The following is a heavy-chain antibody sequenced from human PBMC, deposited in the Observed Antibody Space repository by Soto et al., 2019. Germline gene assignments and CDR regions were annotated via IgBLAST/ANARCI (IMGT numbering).Heavy chain of an antibody. V-gene: IGHV4-59*08. D-gene: IGHD2-15*01. J-gene: IGHJ5*02. CDR1: GGSISSYY. CDR3: ARHTGYCSGGSCYFGWFDP. Sequence: QVQLQESGPGLVKPSETLSLTCTVSGGSISSYYWSWIRQPPGKGLEWIGYIYYSGSTNYNPSLKSRVTISVDTSKNQFSLKPSSVTAADTAVYYCARHTGYCSGGSCYFGWFDPWGQGTLVTVSS. CDR2: IYYSGST.